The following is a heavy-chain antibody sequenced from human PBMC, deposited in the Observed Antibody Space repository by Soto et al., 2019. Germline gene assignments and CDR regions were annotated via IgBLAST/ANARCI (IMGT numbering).Heavy chain of an antibody. CDR2: TNSDGSST. D-gene: IGHD6-6*01. CDR3: AREYSTSSYFDY. Sequence: EVQLVESGGGLVQPGGSLRLSCAVSGFTFSTYWMHWVRQAPGKGLVWVSRTNSDGSSTSDADSVKGRFTISRDNAKNTLYLQMNSLRAEHTAVYYCAREYSTSSYFDYWGQVTLVTVSS. CDR1: GFTFSTYW. J-gene: IGHJ4*02. V-gene: IGHV3-74*01.